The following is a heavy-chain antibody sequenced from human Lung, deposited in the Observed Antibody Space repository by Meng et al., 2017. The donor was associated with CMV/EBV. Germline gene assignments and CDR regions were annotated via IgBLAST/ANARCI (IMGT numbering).Heavy chain of an antibody. J-gene: IGHJ4*02. CDR1: GFTFSSYA. D-gene: IGHD1-26*01. Sequence: GGSLRLSCAASGFTFSSYAMHWVRQAPGKGLEWVAVISYDGSNKYYADSVKGRFTISRDNSKNTLYLQMNSLRAEDTAVYYCARTSGSDFHWRQKTLVTVSS. V-gene: IGHV3-30*04. CDR2: ISYDGSNK. CDR3: ARTSGSDFH.